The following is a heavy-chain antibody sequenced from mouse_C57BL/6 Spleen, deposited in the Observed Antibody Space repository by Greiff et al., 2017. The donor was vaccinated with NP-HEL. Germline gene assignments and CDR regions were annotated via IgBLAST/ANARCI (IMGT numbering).Heavy chain of an antibody. CDR3: ARYEGDVFDY. Sequence: EVKLVESGGGLVQPGGSLSLSCAASGFTFTDYYMSWVRQPPGKALEWLGFIRNKANGYTTEYSASVKGRFTISRDNSQSILYLQMNALRAEDSATYYCARYEGDVFDYWGQGTTLTVSS. CDR2: IRNKANGYTT. CDR1: GFTFTDYY. D-gene: IGHD3-3*01. V-gene: IGHV7-3*01. J-gene: IGHJ2*01.